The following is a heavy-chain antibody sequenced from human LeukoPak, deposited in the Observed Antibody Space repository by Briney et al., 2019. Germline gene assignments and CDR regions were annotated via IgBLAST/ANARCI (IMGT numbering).Heavy chain of an antibody. CDR1: GFTFSSYG. J-gene: IGHJ3*02. Sequence: PGGSLRLPCAASGFTFSSYGMHWVRQAPGKGLEWVAVIWYDGSNKYYADSVKGRFTISRDNSKNTLYLQMNSLRAEDTAVYYCASSSAVTYYYDSSGYLEDAFDIWGQGTMVTVSS. CDR2: IWYDGSNK. CDR3: ASSSAVTYYYDSSGYLEDAFDI. V-gene: IGHV3-33*01. D-gene: IGHD3-22*01.